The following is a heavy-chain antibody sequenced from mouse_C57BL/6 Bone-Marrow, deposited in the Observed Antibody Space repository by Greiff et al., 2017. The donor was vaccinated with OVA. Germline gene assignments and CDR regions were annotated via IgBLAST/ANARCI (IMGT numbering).Heavy chain of an antibody. CDR3: SRRGQLRLPDY. Sequence: QVPLQLPGAELLMSSPTVRQSCKSSGYTFTSYWMHWVKQRPGQGLERIGEIDPSDSDTNYNQKFKGKSTLTVDKSSSTAYMQLSSLTSEDSAVYYCSRRGQLRLPDYWGQGTTLTVSS. CDR1: GYTFTSYW. J-gene: IGHJ2*01. CDR2: IDPSDSDT. D-gene: IGHD3-2*02. V-gene: IGHV1-69*01.